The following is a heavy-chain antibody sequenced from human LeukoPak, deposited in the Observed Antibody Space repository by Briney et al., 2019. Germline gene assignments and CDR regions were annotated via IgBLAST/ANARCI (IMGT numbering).Heavy chain of an antibody. D-gene: IGHD1-26*01. V-gene: IGHV3-23*01. CDR3: ARYDRYRNFDY. CDR1: GFAFSSQA. CDR2: ISDSGDIT. Sequence: GGSLRLSCAASGFAFSSQAMGWVRQAPGKGLERVSVISDSGDITYYADSVKGRFTISRDNSKNTLYLQMISLRAEDTAVYYCARYDRYRNFDYWGQGTLVTVSS. J-gene: IGHJ4*02.